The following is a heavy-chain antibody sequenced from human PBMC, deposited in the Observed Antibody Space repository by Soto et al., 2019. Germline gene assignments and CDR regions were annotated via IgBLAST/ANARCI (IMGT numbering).Heavy chain of an antibody. V-gene: IGHV4-38-2*02. D-gene: IGHD1-20*01. J-gene: IGHJ4*02. CDR3: ARDPPYNWNYVDY. CDR2: IYHSGST. CDR1: GYSISSGYY. Sequence: SETLFLTCAVSGYSISSGYYWGWIRQPPGKGLEWIGSIYHSGSTYYNPSLKSRVTISVDTSKNQFSLKLSSVTAADTAVYYCARDPPYNWNYVDYWGQGTLVTVSS.